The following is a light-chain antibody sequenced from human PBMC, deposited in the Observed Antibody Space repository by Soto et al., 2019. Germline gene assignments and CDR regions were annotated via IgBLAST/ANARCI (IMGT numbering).Light chain of an antibody. J-gene: IGKJ1*01. Sequence: DIQMTKSPSTLSASVGDRVTITCRASQSISSWLAWYQQKPGKAPKLLIYDASSLESGVPSRFSGSGSGTEFTLTISSLQPDDFATYYCQQYNSYSLWTFGQGTKVDTK. CDR1: QSISSW. CDR3: QQYNSYSLWT. CDR2: DAS. V-gene: IGKV1-5*01.